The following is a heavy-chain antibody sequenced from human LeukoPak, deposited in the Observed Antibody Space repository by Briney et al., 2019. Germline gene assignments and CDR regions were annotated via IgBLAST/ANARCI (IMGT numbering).Heavy chain of an antibody. Sequence: ASVKVSCKASGYTFTCYGISWVRQAPGQGLEWMGRISAYSGNTNYAQKLQGRVTMTTDTSTSTAYMELRSLRSDDTAVYYCARDERYYYGSSGYYRYWGQGTLVTVSS. D-gene: IGHD3-22*01. CDR3: ARDERYYYGSSGYYRY. CDR1: GYTFTCYG. V-gene: IGHV1-18*01. J-gene: IGHJ4*02. CDR2: ISAYSGNT.